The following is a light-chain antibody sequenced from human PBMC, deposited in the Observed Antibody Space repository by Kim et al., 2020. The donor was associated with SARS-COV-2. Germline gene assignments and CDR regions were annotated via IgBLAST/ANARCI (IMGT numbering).Light chain of an antibody. CDR1: GSNIGAGKE. J-gene: IGLJ2*01. CDR2: GNF. CDR3: QSYDNSLSGVI. V-gene: IGLV1-40*01. Sequence: QSVLTQPPSVSWAPGQRVTISCTGSGSNIGAGKEVHWYQQLPGTAPKLLIYGNFNRPSGVPDRFSGSKSGTSASLAITGLQPEDEADYYCQSYDNSLSGVIFGGGTQLTVL.